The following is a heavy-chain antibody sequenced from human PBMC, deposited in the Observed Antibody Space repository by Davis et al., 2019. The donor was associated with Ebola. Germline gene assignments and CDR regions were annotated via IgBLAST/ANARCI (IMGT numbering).Heavy chain of an antibody. J-gene: IGHJ5*02. CDR3: AMQRATGMLFEP. D-gene: IGHD1-26*01. CDR2: IIPILGIA. Sequence: AASVKVSCKASGYTFTSYGISWVRQATGQGLEWMGRIIPILGIANYAQKFQGRVTITADKSTSTAYMDLSSLRSEDTAVYYCAMQRATGMLFEPWGQGTLVTVSS. V-gene: IGHV1-69*04. CDR1: GYTFTSYG.